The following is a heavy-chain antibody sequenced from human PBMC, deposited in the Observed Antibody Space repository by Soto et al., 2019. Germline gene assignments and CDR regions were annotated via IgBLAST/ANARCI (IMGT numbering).Heavy chain of an antibody. CDR3: ARVSSSIVVVPDYGMDV. CDR2: ISGKNGNT. CDR1: GYTFISHG. J-gene: IGHJ6*02. Sequence: QVQLVQSGVEVKKPGASVKVSCKASGYTFISHGISWVRQAPGQGLEWMGWISGKNGNTNYAQKLQGRVTLTTDTSTRTAYMELRSLRSDATAVYYCARVSSSIVVVPDYGMDVWGHGTTVTVSS. D-gene: IGHD2-15*01. V-gene: IGHV1-18*04.